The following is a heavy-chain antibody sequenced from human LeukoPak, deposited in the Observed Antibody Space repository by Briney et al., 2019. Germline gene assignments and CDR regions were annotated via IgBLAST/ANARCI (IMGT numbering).Heavy chain of an antibody. CDR1: GYTXTSYG. Sequence: GASVKVSCKASGYTXTSYGISGVRQAPGQGLEWMGWISAYNGNTNYAPKFQGRVTMTTDTSTSTAYMELRSLISDDTALYYCARVLRSSGWYSGANFDYWGQGTLVAVSS. CDR2: ISAYNGNT. D-gene: IGHD6-19*01. J-gene: IGHJ4*02. V-gene: IGHV1-18*01. CDR3: ARVLRSSGWYSGANFDY.